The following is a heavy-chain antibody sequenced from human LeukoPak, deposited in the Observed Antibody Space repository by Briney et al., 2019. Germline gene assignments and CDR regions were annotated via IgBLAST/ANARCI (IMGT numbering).Heavy chain of an antibody. CDR1: GYTFRSHG. CDR3: ARGGLPYIVVVPAPGDY. J-gene: IGHJ4*02. V-gene: IGHV1-18*01. CDR2: ISGYNGNT. Sequence: GASVKVSCKASGYTFRSHGFSWVRQAPGQGLEWMGWISGYNGNTNYAQKLQGRVTITTDTSTRTAYMELRSLRSDDTAVYYCARGGLPYIVVVPAPGDYWGQGTLVTVSS. D-gene: IGHD2-2*01.